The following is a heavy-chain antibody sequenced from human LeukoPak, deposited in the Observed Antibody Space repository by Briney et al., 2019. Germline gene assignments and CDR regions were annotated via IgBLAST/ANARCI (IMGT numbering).Heavy chain of an antibody. V-gene: IGHV1-8*01. J-gene: IGHJ5*02. Sequence: ASVKVSCKASGYTLTSYDINWVRQAPGQGLEWMGWMNPNSGNTGYAQKFQGRVTMTRNTSISTAYMELSSLRSEDTAVYYCARVRLNTIRHNWFDPWGQGTLVTVSS. D-gene: IGHD5-24*01. CDR1: GYTLTSYD. CDR2: MNPNSGNT. CDR3: ARVRLNTIRHNWFDP.